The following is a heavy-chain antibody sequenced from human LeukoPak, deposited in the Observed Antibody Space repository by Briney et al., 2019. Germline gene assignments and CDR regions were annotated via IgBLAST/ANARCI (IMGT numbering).Heavy chain of an antibody. D-gene: IGHD3-9*01. CDR2: INHSGST. V-gene: IGHV4-34*01. Sequence: SETLSLTCAVYGGSFSGYYWSWIRQPPGKGLEWIGEINHSGSTNYNPLLKSRVTISVDTSKNQFSLKLSSVTAADTAVYYCARGGDYDILTQDWFDPWGQGTLVTVSS. CDR1: GGSFSGYY. CDR3: ARGGDYDILTQDWFDP. J-gene: IGHJ5*02.